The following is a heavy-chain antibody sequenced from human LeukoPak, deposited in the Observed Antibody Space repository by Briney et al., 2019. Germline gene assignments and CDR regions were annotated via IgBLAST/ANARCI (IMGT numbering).Heavy chain of an antibody. D-gene: IGHD3-10*01. CDR1: GRSLSGYY. Sequence: PSETLSLTRAVYGRSLSGYYWSWIRPPPGERREWIGEINHRGSTHYKPALKSRDTIPGDTSKNQFSLKLSSVTAADTSVYYCAGGWRRLFNGSGSYFSISRSWFDPWGQGTLVTVSS. J-gene: IGHJ5*02. V-gene: IGHV4-34*01. CDR3: AGGWRRLFNGSGSYFSISRSWFDP. CDR2: INHRGST.